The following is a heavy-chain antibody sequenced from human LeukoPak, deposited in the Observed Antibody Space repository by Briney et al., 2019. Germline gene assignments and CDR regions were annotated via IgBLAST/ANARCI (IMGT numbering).Heavy chain of an antibody. CDR2: IYYSGST. CDR3: ARISTRGYYYYRDV. D-gene: IGHD2-2*01. Sequence: PSETLSLTCTVSGGSISSSSYYWGWIRQPPGKGLEWVGSIYYSGSTYYNPSLKSRVTISVDTSKNQFSLKLSSVTAADPAVYYCARISTRGYYYYRDVWRRGTTVSVSS. V-gene: IGHV4-39*01. CDR1: GGSISSSSYY. J-gene: IGHJ6*03.